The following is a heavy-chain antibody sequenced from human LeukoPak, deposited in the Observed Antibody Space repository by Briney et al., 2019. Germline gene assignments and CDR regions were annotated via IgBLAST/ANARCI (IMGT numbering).Heavy chain of an antibody. V-gene: IGHV1-69*04. D-gene: IGHD6-13*01. Sequence: ASVKVSCKASGGTFTNYAINWVRQAPGQGLEWMGRIIPILDVTNYAQKFQGRVTITADQSTSTAYMELSSLRSEDTAVYYCARVPQGSSWPYYFDYWGQGTLVTVSS. CDR3: ARVPQGSSWPYYFDY. J-gene: IGHJ4*02. CDR2: IIPILDVT. CDR1: GGTFTNYA.